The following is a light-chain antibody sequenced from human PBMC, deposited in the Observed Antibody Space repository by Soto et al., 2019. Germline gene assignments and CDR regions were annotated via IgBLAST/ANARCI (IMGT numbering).Light chain of an antibody. CDR1: QSISSNY. CDR3: QQYDASPYT. J-gene: IGKJ2*01. Sequence: DIVLTQSPGTLSLSPGERATLSCTASQSISSNYLAWYQQKPGQAPRLLIYGASSRATGIPDRFSGSGSGTDFTLTISRLEPEDFAVFYCQQYDASPYTFGQGTKLEIK. V-gene: IGKV3-20*01. CDR2: GAS.